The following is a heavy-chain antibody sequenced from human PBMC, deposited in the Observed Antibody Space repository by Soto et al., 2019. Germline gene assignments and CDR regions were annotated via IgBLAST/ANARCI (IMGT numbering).Heavy chain of an antibody. CDR3: AREVGYGDFSAALLD. J-gene: IGHJ4*02. Sequence: VQLMQSWAEVKQPGSSVKVSCKASGGTFSSHSINWVRQAPGQGLEWMGGIITLFGTANYAQNFQGRVTINADQSTSTAYMELNSLISDDTAVYYCAREVGYGDFSAALLDWGQGTLVTVSS. CDR2: IITLFGTA. CDR1: GGTFSSHS. V-gene: IGHV1-69*01. D-gene: IGHD4-17*01.